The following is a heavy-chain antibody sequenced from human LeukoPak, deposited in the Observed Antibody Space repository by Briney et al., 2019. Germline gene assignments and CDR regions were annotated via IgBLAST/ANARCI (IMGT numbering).Heavy chain of an antibody. CDR3: AREESDIVVVPAAIPPYYYYYYMDV. Sequence: PGGSLRLSCAASGFTFSSYAMHWVRQAPGKGLEWVAVISYDGSNKYYADSVKGRFTISRDNSKNTLYLQMNSLRAEDTAVYYCAREESDIVVVPAAIPPYYYYYYMDVWGKGTTVTVSS. D-gene: IGHD2-2*01. CDR2: ISYDGSNK. CDR1: GFTFSSYA. V-gene: IGHV3-30-3*01. J-gene: IGHJ6*03.